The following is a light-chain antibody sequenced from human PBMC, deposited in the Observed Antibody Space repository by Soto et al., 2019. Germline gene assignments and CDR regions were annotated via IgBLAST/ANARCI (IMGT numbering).Light chain of an antibody. J-gene: IGLJ2*01. Sequence: QCVLTQPPSASGTPGQTIAISCSGGSSNIGSHTVNWYQQLPGTAPRLLIYSNTQRPSGVPDRFSGSKSGTSASLAISGLQSEYEGDYYCAAWDDSLNGVVLGGGTKLTVL. CDR2: SNT. CDR3: AAWDDSLNGVV. CDR1: SSNIGSHT. V-gene: IGLV1-44*01.